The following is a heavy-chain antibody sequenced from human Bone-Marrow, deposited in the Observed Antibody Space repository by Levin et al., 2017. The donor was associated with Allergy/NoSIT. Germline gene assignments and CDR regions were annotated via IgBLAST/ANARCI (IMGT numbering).Heavy chain of an antibody. V-gene: IGHV3-11*06. Sequence: LSLTCAASGFTFSDYYMSWIRQAPGKGLEWVSYISSSSSYTNYADSVKGRFTISRDNAKNSLYLQMNSLRAEDTAVYYCARAGSRLPSSADAFDIWGQGTMVTVSS. CDR2: ISSSSSYT. CDR1: GFTFSDYY. D-gene: IGHD5/OR15-5a*01. CDR3: ARAGSRLPSSADAFDI. J-gene: IGHJ3*02.